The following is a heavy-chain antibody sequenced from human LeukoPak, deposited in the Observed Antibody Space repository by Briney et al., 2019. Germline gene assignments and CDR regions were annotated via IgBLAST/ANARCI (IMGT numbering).Heavy chain of an antibody. Sequence: GGSLRLSCAASGFTFSSYAMSWVRQAPGKGLEWVSAISGSGGSTYYADPVKGRFTISRDNSKNTLYLQMNSLRAEDTAVYYCAYLLGVVAVAATDGRDAFDIWGQGTMVTVSS. CDR3: AYLLGVVAVAATDGRDAFDI. V-gene: IGHV3-23*01. CDR2: ISGSGGST. D-gene: IGHD2-15*01. CDR1: GFTFSSYA. J-gene: IGHJ3*02.